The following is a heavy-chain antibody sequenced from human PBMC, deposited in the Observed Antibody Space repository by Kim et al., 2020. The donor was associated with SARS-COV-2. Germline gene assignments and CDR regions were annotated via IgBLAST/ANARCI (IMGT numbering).Heavy chain of an antibody. CDR3: ARGGTYYDILTGYSDFDP. J-gene: IGHJ5*02. Sequence: ASVKVSCKASGYTFTGYYMHWVRQAPGQGLEWMGWINPNSGGTNYAQKFQGWVTMTRDTSISTAYMELSRLRSDDTAVYYCARGGTYYDILTGYSDFDPWGQGTLATVSS. V-gene: IGHV1-2*04. D-gene: IGHD3-9*01. CDR1: GYTFTGYY. CDR2: INPNSGGT.